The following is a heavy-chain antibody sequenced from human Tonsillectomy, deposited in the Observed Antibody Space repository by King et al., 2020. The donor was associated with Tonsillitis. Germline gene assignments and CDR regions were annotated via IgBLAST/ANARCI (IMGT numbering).Heavy chain of an antibody. CDR3: AREDSSGYYTTGSFDY. V-gene: IGHV3-21*01. CDR1: GFTFSSYS. D-gene: IGHD3-22*01. CDR2: ISSSSSYI. J-gene: IGHJ4*02. Sequence: VQLVESGGGLVKPGGSLRLSCAASGFTFSSYSMNWVRQAPGKGLEWVSSISSSSSYIYYADSVKGRFTISRDNAKNSLYLQMNSLRAEDTAVYYCAREDSSGYYTTGSFDYWGQGTLVTVSS.